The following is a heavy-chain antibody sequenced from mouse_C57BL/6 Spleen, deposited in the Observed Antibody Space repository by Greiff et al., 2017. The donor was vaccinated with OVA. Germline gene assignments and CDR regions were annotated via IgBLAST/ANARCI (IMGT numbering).Heavy chain of an antibody. Sequence: QVQLQQPGAELVMPGASVKLSCKASGYTFTSYWMHWVKQRPGQGLEWIGEIDPSDSYTNYNQKFKGKSTVTVDKSSSTAYMQLSSQTSEDAAVYYCARGGGFAYWGQGTLVTVSA. CDR3: ARGGGFAY. V-gene: IGHV1-69*01. CDR1: GYTFTSYW. J-gene: IGHJ3*01. CDR2: IDPSDSYT.